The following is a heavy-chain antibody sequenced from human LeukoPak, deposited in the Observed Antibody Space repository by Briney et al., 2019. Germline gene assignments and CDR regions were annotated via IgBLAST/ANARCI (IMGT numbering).Heavy chain of an antibody. V-gene: IGHV4-39*01. CDR2: IYYSGST. CDR1: GGSISSSSYY. D-gene: IGHD3-10*01. CDR3: ARHTWVGRYYGSGSFSQSGVAFDI. J-gene: IGHJ3*02. Sequence: PSETLSLTCTVSGGSISSSSYYWGWIRQPPGKGLEWIGSIYYSGSTYYNPSLKSRVTISVDTSKNQFSLKLSSVTAADTAVYYCARHTWVGRYYGSGSFSQSGVAFDIWGQGTMVTVSS.